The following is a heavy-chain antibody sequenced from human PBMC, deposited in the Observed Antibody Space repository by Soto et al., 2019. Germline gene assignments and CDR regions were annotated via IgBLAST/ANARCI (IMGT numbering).Heavy chain of an antibody. CDR3: AHRPPKYSTAVLAFDS. V-gene: IGHV2-5*01. CDR2: ISWNDER. D-gene: IGHD2-2*01. J-gene: IGHJ3*01. Sequence: QITLKESGPTLVKPTQTLTLTCTVSGFSLTTHEVGVGWIRQPPGKDLEWLAFISWNDERRYSPSLKRRLTTTKATSKNQVVLTMANVDPADTGTYFWAHRPPKYSTAVLAFDSWGKGPIVAVSS. CDR1: GFSLTTHEVG.